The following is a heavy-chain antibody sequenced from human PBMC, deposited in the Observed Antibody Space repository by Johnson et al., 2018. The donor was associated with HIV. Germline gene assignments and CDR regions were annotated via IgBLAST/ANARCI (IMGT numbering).Heavy chain of an antibody. CDR2: IRYDGSNK. D-gene: IGHD3-10*01. J-gene: IGHJ3*02. CDR1: GFTFSSYG. Sequence: QVQLVESGGGVVQPGGSLRLSCAASGFTFSSYGMHWVRQAPGKGLEWVAFIRYDGSNKYYADSVKGRFTISRDKSKNTLYLQMNSLRADDTAVYYCARGVDGAFDIWGQGTMVTVSS. V-gene: IGHV3-30*02. CDR3: ARGVDGAFDI.